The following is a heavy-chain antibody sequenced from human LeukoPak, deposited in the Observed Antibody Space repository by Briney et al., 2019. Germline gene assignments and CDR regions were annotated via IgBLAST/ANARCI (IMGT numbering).Heavy chain of an antibody. V-gene: IGHV5-51*01. CDR1: GDTFTSYW. D-gene: IGHD2-15*01. J-gene: IGHJ2*01. CDR2: IYPDDSDT. Sequence: GESLKISCNGSGDTFTSYWIGWVRQMPGKGLEWMGIIYPDDSDTRYTPSFEGQVTIAADKSISTAYLQWSSLKASDTAMYYCARVSVLRDRRGYCSGGSCYSWYFDLWGRGTLVTVSS. CDR3: ARVSVLRDRRGYCSGGSCYSWYFDL.